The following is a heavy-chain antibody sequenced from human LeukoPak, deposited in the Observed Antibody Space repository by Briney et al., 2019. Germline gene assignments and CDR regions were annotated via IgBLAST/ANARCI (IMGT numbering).Heavy chain of an antibody. D-gene: IGHD5-18*01. Sequence: GASVKVSCKASGYTFTSYGISWVRQAPGQGLEWMGWISAYNGNTNYAQKLQGRGTMTTDTSTSTAYMELRSLISDDTAVDYCARGRGYSYVIHFDYWGQGTLVTVSS. CDR1: GYTFTSYG. CDR2: ISAYNGNT. CDR3: ARGRGYSYVIHFDY. J-gene: IGHJ4*02. V-gene: IGHV1-18*01.